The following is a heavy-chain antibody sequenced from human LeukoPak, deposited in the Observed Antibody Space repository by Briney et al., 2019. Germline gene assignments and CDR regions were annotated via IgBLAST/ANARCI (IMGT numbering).Heavy chain of an antibody. J-gene: IGHJ4*02. Sequence: ASVTVSCKLSGSTLTEFPIHWVRQAHGKGLEWLGGLDPEDGETILSQKFQDRVALTADTSTSTAYMDMSRLRSEDTAVYFCVRGRTGSIATAGRYWGRGTLVTVSS. CDR3: VRGRTGSIATAGRY. CDR1: GSTLTEFP. D-gene: IGHD6-6*01. V-gene: IGHV1-24*01. CDR2: LDPEDGET.